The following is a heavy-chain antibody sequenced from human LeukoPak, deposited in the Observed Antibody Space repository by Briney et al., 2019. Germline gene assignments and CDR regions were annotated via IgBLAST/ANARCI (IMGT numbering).Heavy chain of an antibody. CDR2: ISYDGSNK. CDR1: GFTFSSYD. J-gene: IGHJ6*02. Sequence: GGSLRLSCAASGFTFSSYDMHWVRQAPGKGLEWVAVISYDGSNKYFADSVKGRFTISRDNSKNTLFVQMNSLRAEDTAVYYCARDRSGWAYYYYYYGMDVWGQGTTVTVSS. V-gene: IGHV3-30*03. CDR3: ARDRSGWAYYYYYYGMDV. D-gene: IGHD6-19*01.